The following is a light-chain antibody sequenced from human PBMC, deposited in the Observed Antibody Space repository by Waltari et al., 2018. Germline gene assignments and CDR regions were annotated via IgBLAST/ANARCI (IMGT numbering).Light chain of an antibody. J-gene: IGKJ4*01. V-gene: IGKV3-11*01. CDR2: DTS. Sequence: EIVLIQSPATLALSPGERATLSCRASQSVRHYLAWFQQKTGHVPRLLIYDTSTRGTGVPASFSGSGSGTDFTLTISSLESEDFAVYYCQQRSSWPLTFGGGTKVQIK. CDR3: QQRSSWPLT. CDR1: QSVRHY.